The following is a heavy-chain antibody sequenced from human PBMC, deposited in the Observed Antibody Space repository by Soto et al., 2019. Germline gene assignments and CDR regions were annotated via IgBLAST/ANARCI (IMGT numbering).Heavy chain of an antibody. V-gene: IGHV4-39*01. CDR2: IYYSGST. Sequence: QLQLQESGPGLVKPSETLSLTCIVSGGSISSSSYYWGWIRQPPGKGLEWIGSIYYSGSTYYNPSLKTRVTISVDTSKNQFSLKLSSVTAADTAVYYCASLQLPYFDWLLVRAFDIWGQGTMVTVSS. D-gene: IGHD3-9*01. J-gene: IGHJ3*02. CDR1: GGSISSSSYY. CDR3: ASLQLPYFDWLLVRAFDI.